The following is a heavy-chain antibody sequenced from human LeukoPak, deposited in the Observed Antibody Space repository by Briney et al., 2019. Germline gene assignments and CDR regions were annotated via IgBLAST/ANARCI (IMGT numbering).Heavy chain of an antibody. CDR2: INWNSGSI. Sequence: GGSLTLSCAASGFTFDDYAMHWVRQPPGKGLEWVGGINWNSGSIGYADSVTGRFTISRDNAKNSLYLQMNSLRAEETALYYCARDIGMDYYDSSGYSNYFDYWGQGTLVTVSS. D-gene: IGHD3-22*01. CDR3: ARDIGMDYYDSSGYSNYFDY. V-gene: IGHV3-9*01. CDR1: GFTFDDYA. J-gene: IGHJ4*02.